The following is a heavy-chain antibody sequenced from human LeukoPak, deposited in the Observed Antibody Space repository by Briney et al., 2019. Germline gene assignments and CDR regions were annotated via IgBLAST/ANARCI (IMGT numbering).Heavy chain of an antibody. V-gene: IGHV3-48*02. Sequence: GGSLRLSCAASGFTFSSYSMNWVRQAPGKGLEWVSYISSSSSTIYYADSVKGRFTISRDNAKNSLYLQMNSLRDEDTAVYYCARDLVVAMWIQEVFDYWGQGTLVTVSS. CDR3: ARDLVVAMWIQEVFDY. J-gene: IGHJ4*02. CDR2: ISSSSSTI. CDR1: GFTFSSYS. D-gene: IGHD2-15*01.